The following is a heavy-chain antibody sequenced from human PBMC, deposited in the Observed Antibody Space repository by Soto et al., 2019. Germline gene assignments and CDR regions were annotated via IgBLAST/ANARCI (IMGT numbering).Heavy chain of an antibody. Sequence: GGSLRLSCAASGFPGGTSYIHWVRQAPGKGLEWVSAIQIGGKTYYADSVKGRFIISRDNSENTVYLQMSSLRAEDTAVYFCARENVLRFLEWLPTSYWGLGTLVTVSS. D-gene: IGHD3-3*01. V-gene: IGHV3-53*01. CDR1: GFPGGTSY. CDR2: IQIGGKT. J-gene: IGHJ4*02. CDR3: ARENVLRFLEWLPTSY.